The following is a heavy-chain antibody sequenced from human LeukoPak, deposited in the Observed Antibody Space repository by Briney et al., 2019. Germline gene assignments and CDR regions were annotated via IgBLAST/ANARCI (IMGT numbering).Heavy chain of an antibody. D-gene: IGHD3-22*01. J-gene: IGHJ4*02. CDR3: ARDPFYYYDSSGYYEARSYYFDY. Sequence: SETLSLTCAVYGGSFSGYYCSWVRQSPGKGLEWIGEINHRGSPNYNPSLKSRVTISVDTSKNQFSLKLSSVTAADTAVYYCARDPFYYYDSSGYYEARSYYFDYWGQGTLVTVSS. CDR2: INHRGSP. V-gene: IGHV4-34*01. CDR1: GGSFSGYY.